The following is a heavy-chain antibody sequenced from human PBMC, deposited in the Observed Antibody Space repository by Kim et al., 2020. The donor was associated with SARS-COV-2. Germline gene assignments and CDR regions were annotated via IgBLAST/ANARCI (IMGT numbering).Heavy chain of an antibody. Sequence: GGSLRLSCAASGFTLSRYSMNWVRRTPGKGLQWVSSISAGDTYYTDSVRGRFTISIDDAANSLFLQMTSLRAEDTAVYYCARDMHGDYDSFWFDSWGQGSLVTVSS. J-gene: IGHJ5*01. CDR2: ISAGDT. V-gene: IGHV3-21*01. D-gene: IGHD4-17*01. CDR3: ARDMHGDYDSFWFDS. CDR1: GFTLSRYS.